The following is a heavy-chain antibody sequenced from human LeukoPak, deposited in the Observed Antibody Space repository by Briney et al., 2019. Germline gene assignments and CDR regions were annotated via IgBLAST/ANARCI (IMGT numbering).Heavy chain of an antibody. CDR1: GGSISNYY. J-gene: IGHJ2*01. D-gene: IGHD3-22*01. V-gene: IGHV4-59*01. CDR3: ARARYYDSSGYQVWYFDL. Sequence: SETLSLTCTVSGGSISNYYWNWIRQPPGKGLEWIAYIYYSGSTNYNPSLKSRATISVDTSKNQFSLKLSSVTAADTAVYYCARARYYDSSGYQVWYFDLWGRGTLVTVSS. CDR2: IYYSGST.